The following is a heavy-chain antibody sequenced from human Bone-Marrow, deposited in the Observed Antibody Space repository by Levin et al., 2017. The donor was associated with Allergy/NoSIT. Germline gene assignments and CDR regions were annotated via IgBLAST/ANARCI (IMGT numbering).Heavy chain of an antibody. CDR1: GFTFDDYA. J-gene: IGHJ6*02. Sequence: GGSLRLSCAASGFTFDDYAMHWVRQAPGKGLEWVSGISWNSGSIGYADSVKGRFTISRDNAKNSLYLQMNSLRAEDTALYYCAKGGWGDIVVVPAARGDRFGMDVWGQGTTVTVSS. V-gene: IGHV3-9*01. CDR3: AKGGWGDIVVVPAARGDRFGMDV. CDR2: ISWNSGSI. D-gene: IGHD2-2*01.